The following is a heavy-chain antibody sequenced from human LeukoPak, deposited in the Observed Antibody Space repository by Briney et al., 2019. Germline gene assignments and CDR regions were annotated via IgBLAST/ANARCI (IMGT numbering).Heavy chain of an antibody. CDR1: GGSISSGGYY. CDR3: ARENWRSKSIDFDS. J-gene: IGHJ4*02. V-gene: IGHV4-30-2*01. D-gene: IGHD6-6*01. Sequence: SQTLSLTCTVSGGSISSGGYYWSWIRQPPGKGLEWIGYIYHSGSTYYNPFLKSRVTISVDRSKNQFSLKLSSVTAADTAAYFCARENWRSKSIDFDSWGQGTLVTVSS. CDR2: IYHSGST.